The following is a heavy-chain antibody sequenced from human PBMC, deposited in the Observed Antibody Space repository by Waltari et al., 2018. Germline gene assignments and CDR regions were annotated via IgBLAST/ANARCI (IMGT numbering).Heavy chain of an antibody. V-gene: IGHV3-9*01. J-gene: IGHJ4*02. CDR2: ISFSSVTF. Sequence: EVQLVESGGDLVQPGGSLRLSCAISGISFEEYGMHWVRQAPGKGLEWVSGISFSSVTFGYANSVKGRFTISRDNAKNSLYLQMDSLRPEDTAFYYCAKGALGLFQLLSPLHYWGQGTLVTVSS. D-gene: IGHD2-2*01. CDR1: GISFEEYG. CDR3: AKGALGLFQLLSPLHY.